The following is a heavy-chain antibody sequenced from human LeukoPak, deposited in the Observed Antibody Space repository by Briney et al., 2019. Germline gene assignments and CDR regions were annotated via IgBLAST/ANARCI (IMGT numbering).Heavy chain of an antibody. CDR3: ARHLSESPPDDYYDSSGPLAYYYYMDV. CDR1: GGSISRYY. Sequence: SKTLSLTCTVSGGSISRYYWSWIRQPPGKGLEWIGYIYTSGSTNYNPSLKSRVTISVDTSKNQFSLKLSSVTAADTAVYYCARHLSESPPDDYYDSSGPLAYYYYMDVWGKGTTVTVSS. D-gene: IGHD3-22*01. J-gene: IGHJ6*03. V-gene: IGHV4-4*09. CDR2: IYTSGST.